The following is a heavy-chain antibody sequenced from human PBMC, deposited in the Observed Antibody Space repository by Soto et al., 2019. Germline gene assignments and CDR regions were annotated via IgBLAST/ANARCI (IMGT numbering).Heavy chain of an antibody. CDR1: RFTFSSYS. J-gene: IGHJ4*02. CDR2: ISSSSTI. V-gene: IGHV3-48*01. Sequence: EVQLVESGGGLVQPGGSLRLSCAASRFTFSSYSMNWVRQAPGKGLEWISYISSSSTIYYADSVKGRFTISRDNAKNSLYLQMNSLRAEDTAVYYCARGLETGTTYYWGQGTLVTVSS. CDR3: ARGLETGTTYY. D-gene: IGHD1-1*01.